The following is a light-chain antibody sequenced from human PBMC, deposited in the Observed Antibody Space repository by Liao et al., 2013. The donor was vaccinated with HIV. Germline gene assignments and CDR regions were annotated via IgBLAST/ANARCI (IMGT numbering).Light chain of an antibody. V-gene: IGLV3-21*04. CDR3: QVWGTSSDHWV. CDR1: NIGSKS. J-gene: IGLJ3*02. CDR2: YDS. Sequence: SYVLTQPPSVSVAPGKTARITCGGNNIGSKSVHWYQQKPGQAPVLVIYYDSDRPSGIPERFSGSNSANTATLTISRVEAGDEADYYCQVWGTSSDHWVFGGGTKLTVL.